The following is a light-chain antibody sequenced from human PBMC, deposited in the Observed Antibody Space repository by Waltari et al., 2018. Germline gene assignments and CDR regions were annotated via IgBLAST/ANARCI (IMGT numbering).Light chain of an antibody. CDR2: WAS. CDR3: QQLKNYPLT. J-gene: IGKJ5*01. CDR1: QSVLYSSNNKNY. Sequence: DIVMTQSPDSLAVSLGERATINCKSSQSVLYSSNNKNYLAWYQQKPGQPPKLLIYWASTRESGVPDRFSGSGSGTDFTLTISSLQPEDFATYYCQQLKNYPLTFGQVTRLEIK. V-gene: IGKV4-1*01.